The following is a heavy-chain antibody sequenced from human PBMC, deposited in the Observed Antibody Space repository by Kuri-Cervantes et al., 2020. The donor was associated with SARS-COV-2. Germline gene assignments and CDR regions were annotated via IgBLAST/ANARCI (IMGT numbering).Heavy chain of an antibody. CDR2: ISAYNGNT. D-gene: IGHD1-26*01. J-gene: IGHJ3*02. V-gene: IGHV1-18*01. CDR3: AAPHQLGIVEAMGAFDI. Sequence: ASVKVSCKASGYTFTSYGISWVRQDPGQGLEWMGWISAYNGNTNYAQKLQGRVTMTTDTSTSTAYMELSCLRSEDTAVYYCAAPHQLGIVEAMGAFDIWGQGTMVTVSS. CDR1: GYTFTSYG.